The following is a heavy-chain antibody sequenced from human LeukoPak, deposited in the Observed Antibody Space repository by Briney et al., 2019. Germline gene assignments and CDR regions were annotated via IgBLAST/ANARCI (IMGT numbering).Heavy chain of an antibody. D-gene: IGHD4-17*01. CDR2: ISGSGGST. CDR1: GFTFSSYA. CDR3: AKDPGDYSPYNWFDP. V-gene: IGHV3-23*01. J-gene: IGHJ5*02. Sequence: PGGSLRLSCAASGFTFSSYAISWVRQAPGKGLEWVSAISGSGGSTYYADSVKGRFTISRDNSKNTLYLQMNSLRAEDTAVYYCAKDPGDYSPYNWFDPWGQGTLVTVSS.